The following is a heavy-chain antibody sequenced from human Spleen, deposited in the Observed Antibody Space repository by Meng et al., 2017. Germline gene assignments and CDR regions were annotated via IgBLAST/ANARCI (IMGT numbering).Heavy chain of an antibody. V-gene: IGHV6-1*01. CDR2: TYYRSRWYN. CDR1: GDSVSSNSAA. D-gene: IGHD6-19*01. J-gene: IGHJ6*02. CDR3: ARARIAVAGIPYYYYGMDV. Sequence: LRLSCAISGDSVSSNSAAWNWIRQSPSRGLEWLGRTYYRSRWYNDYAVSVKSRITINPDTSKNHFSLQLNSVTPEDTAVYYCARARIAVAGIPYYYYGMDVWGQGTTVTVSS.